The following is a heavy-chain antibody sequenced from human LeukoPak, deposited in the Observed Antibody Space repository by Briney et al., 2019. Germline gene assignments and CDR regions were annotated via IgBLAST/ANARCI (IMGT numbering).Heavy chain of an antibody. D-gene: IGHD3-22*01. V-gene: IGHV3-7*01. J-gene: IGHJ3*02. CDR1: GYSISSGYY. Sequence: PSETLSLTCTVSGYSISSGYYWGWIRQPPGKGLEWVANIKQDGSEKYYVDSVKGRFTISRDNAKNTLYLQMNSLRAEDTAVYYCTRGYYSDSSGPRIAFDIWGQGTMVTVSS. CDR2: IKQDGSEK. CDR3: TRGYYSDSSGPRIAFDI.